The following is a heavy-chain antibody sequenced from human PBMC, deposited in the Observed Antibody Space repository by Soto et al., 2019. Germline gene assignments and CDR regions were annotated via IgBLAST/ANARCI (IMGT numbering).Heavy chain of an antibody. CDR1: GSSISRGYY. Sequence: SETLSLTCVVSGSSISRGYYWGWIRQFPGKGLEWIGSIFHTGRTYYNPSLESRITISVDTSKNQFSLNLNSVTVADTAVYYCARGLVTMVRGVIVWFDPWGQGTLVTVPQ. J-gene: IGHJ5*02. V-gene: IGHV4-38-2*01. CDR3: ARGLVTMVRGVIVWFDP. CDR2: IFHTGRT. D-gene: IGHD3-10*01.